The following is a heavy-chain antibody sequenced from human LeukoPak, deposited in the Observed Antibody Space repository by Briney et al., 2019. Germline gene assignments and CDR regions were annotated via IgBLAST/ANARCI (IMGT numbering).Heavy chain of an antibody. CDR3: ATKIDILTASGLGPHIPHYFDY. V-gene: IGHV1-69*13. J-gene: IGHJ4*02. Sequence: SAKVSCKTSGGTFTTYAISWVRQAPGQGLEWMGGIIPISGTTNYAQKSQGRVTITADESTDTAYMELSSLRSEDTAVYYCATKIDILTASGLGPHIPHYFDYWGQGTLVTVSS. D-gene: IGHD3-9*01. CDR2: IIPISGTT. CDR1: GGTFTTYA.